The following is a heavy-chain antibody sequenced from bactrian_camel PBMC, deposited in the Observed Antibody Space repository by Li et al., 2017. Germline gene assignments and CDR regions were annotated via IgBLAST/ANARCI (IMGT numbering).Heavy chain of an antibody. CDR1: GYIVC. J-gene: IGHJ4*01. Sequence: HVQLVESGGGSVQAGGSLSLSCAASGYIVCMGWVRQAPGKGLEWVSAITGGGSAYYADSVKGRFTISRDNAKNTLYLQLNSLKTEDTAMYYCKRGTIKGQGTQVTVSS. V-gene: IGHV3S1*01. D-gene: IGHD2*01. CDR2: ITGGGSA.